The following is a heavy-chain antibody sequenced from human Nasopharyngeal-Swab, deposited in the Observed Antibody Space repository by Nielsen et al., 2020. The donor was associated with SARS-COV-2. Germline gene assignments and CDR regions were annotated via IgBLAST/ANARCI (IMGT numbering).Heavy chain of an antibody. J-gene: IGHJ6*02. CDR1: GFTFSDYH. CDR3: ARERGLRFLEWLSLWDGMDV. V-gene: IGHV3-11*05. Sequence: GESLKISCAASGFTFSDYHMSWIRQAPGKGLEWVSYISSSSSYTNYADSVKGRFTISRDNAKNSLYLQMNSLRAEDTAVYYCARERGLRFLEWLSLWDGMDVWGQGTTVTVSS. CDR2: ISSSSSYT. D-gene: IGHD3-3*01.